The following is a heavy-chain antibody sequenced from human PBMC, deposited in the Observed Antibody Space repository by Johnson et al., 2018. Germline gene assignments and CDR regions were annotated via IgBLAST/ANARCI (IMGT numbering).Heavy chain of an antibody. CDR2: ISSNGGST. CDR3: AGESNPGGYYDYYMDV. Sequence: EVQLVESGGGLVQPGGSLRLSCAASGFTFSSYAMHWVRQAPGKGLEYVSAISSNGGSTYYANSVKGRFTISRDNSKNTLYLQMGSLRAEDMAVYYCAGESNPGGYYDYYMDVWGKGTTVTVSS. CDR1: GFTFSSYA. D-gene: IGHD3-10*01. V-gene: IGHV3-64*01. J-gene: IGHJ6*03.